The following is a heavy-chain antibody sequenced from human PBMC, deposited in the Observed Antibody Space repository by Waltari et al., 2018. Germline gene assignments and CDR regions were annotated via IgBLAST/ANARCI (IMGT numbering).Heavy chain of an antibody. CDR2: IIPIFGTA. CDR3: AREVGDENSGWYDRMDV. CDR1: GGTFSSNA. J-gene: IGHJ6*02. V-gene: IGHV1-69*01. Sequence: QVQLVQSGAEVKKPGSSVKVSCKASGGTFSSNAISWVRQAPGQGLEWMGGIIPIFGTANYAQKFQGRVTITADEFMSTAYMELSSLRSEDTAVYYCAREVGDENSGWYDRMDVWGQGTTVTVSS. D-gene: IGHD6-19*01.